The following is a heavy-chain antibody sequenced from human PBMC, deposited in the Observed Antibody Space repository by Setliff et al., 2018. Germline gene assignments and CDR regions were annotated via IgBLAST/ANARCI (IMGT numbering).Heavy chain of an antibody. J-gene: IGHJ6*03. V-gene: IGHV1-69*05. D-gene: IGHD5-18*01. CDR2: TIPNFGTT. Sequence: SVKVSCKASGGTFSSYGISWVRQAPGQGLEWLGGTIPNFGTTNYAQEFQGRVTVITDESTSTAYMELSSLRFEDTAVYYCAREGVDTRSSTDYRYYMDVWGKGTTVTVSS. CDR1: GGTFSSYG. CDR3: AREGVDTRSSTDYRYYMDV.